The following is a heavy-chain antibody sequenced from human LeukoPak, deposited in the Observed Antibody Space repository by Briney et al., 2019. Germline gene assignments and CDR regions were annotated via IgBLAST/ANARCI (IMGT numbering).Heavy chain of an antibody. D-gene: IGHD3-3*01. CDR1: GGSISSGGYY. CDR3: ARGRGISIFGVVTKPTGFDP. V-gene: IGHV4-31*03. J-gene: IGHJ5*02. Sequence: SQTLSLTCTVSGGSISSGGYYWSWIRQHPGKGLEWIGYIYYSGSTYYNPSLKSRVTISVDTSKNQFSLKLSSVTAADTAVYYCARGRGISIFGVVTKPTGFDPWGQGTLVTVSS. CDR2: IYYSGST.